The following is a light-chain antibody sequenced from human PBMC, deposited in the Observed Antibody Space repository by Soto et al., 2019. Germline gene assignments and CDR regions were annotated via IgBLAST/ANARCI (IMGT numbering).Light chain of an antibody. CDR2: DVS. J-gene: IGKJ5*01. Sequence: DIQMTQSPSSLSASVGDRVTITCRASQGIDSYLSWYQQKPGKAPKLLIYDVSTLQRGVPARFSGSGSGTDFSFTINGLQPEDIATYYCLQYVVLPPTFGQGTRLEIK. V-gene: IGKV1-33*01. CDR1: QGIDSY. CDR3: LQYVVLPPT.